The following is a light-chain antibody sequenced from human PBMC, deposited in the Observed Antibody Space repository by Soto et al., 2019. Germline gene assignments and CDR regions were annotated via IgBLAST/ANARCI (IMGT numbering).Light chain of an antibody. J-gene: IGKJ2*01. CDR2: KAS. Sequence: QSPSTLSASVGDRVTITCRASQSISSWLAWYQQKPGKAPKLLIYKASSLESGVPSRFSGSGSGTEFTLTISSLQPDDFATYYCTNEIYTF. CDR3: TNEIYT. CDR1: QSISSW. V-gene: IGKV1-5*03.